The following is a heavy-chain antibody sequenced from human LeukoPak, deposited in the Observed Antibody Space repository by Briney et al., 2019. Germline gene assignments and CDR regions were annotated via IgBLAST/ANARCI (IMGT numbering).Heavy chain of an antibody. Sequence: VASVKVSCKPSGYTFIDHYLHWVRQAPGQGLESLGWIDPDTGDTNYPQNFQGRVTMTRDTSSSTAYMELNRLRSDDTAVYYCARAGHNSNSGGYDFWGLGTLVTVSS. CDR1: GYTFIDHY. J-gene: IGHJ4*02. CDR2: IDPDTGDT. V-gene: IGHV1-2*02. D-gene: IGHD3-22*01. CDR3: ARAGHNSNSGGYDF.